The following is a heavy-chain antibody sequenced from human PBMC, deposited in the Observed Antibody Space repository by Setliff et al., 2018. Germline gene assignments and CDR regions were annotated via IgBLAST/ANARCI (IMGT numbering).Heavy chain of an antibody. J-gene: IGHJ4*02. CDR2: IYPGDSDT. D-gene: IGHD6-19*01. CDR1: CYSFTSYW. Sequence: GEFPETSCEAACYSFTSYWIGWVRQMPEKGLEWMWIIYPGDSDTRYSPSFQGQVTISAAKSISTAHLQWSTLKASDTAMYYCARRPGYSSGPFDYWGQGTLVTVSS. V-gene: IGHV5-51*01. CDR3: ARRPGYSSGPFDY.